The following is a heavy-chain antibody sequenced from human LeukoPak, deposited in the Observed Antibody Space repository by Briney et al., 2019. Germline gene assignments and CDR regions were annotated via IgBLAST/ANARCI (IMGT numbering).Heavy chain of an antibody. Sequence: PSQTLSLTCTVSGGSISSGGYYWSWIRQHPGKGLEWIGYIYYSGSTYYNPSLKSRVTISVDTSKNQFSLKLSSVTAADTAVYYCAKDPSAMVRGGSGYWGQGTLSPSPQ. V-gene: IGHV4-31*03. D-gene: IGHD3-10*01. J-gene: IGHJ4*02. CDR2: IYYSGST. CDR1: GGSISSGGYY. CDR3: AKDPSAMVRGGSGY.